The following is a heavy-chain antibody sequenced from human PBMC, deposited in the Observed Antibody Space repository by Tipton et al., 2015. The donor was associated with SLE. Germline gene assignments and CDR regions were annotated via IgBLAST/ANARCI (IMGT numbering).Heavy chain of an antibody. V-gene: IGHV4-59*11. Sequence: TLSLTCTVSGGSISSHYWSWIRQPPGKGLEWIGYIYYSGSTNYNPSLKRRVTISVDTSKNQFSLKLSSVTAADTAVYYCARDGDGGSGSYDAFDIWGQGTMVTVSS. CDR2: IYYSGST. D-gene: IGHD3-10*01. CDR1: GGSISSHY. J-gene: IGHJ3*02. CDR3: ARDGDGGSGSYDAFDI.